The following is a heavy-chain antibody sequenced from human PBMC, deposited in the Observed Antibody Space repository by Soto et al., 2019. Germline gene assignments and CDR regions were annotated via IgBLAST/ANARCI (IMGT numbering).Heavy chain of an antibody. CDR2: IHHSGST. J-gene: IGHJ4*02. CDR1: GASIVSMNW. V-gene: IGHV4-4*02. CDR3: ARYDYGSGDDYNIDY. D-gene: IGHD3-10*01. Sequence: QVQLQESGPGLVKPSGTLSLTCAVSGASIVSMNWWSWVRQPPGKGLEWIGEIHHSGSTNYNPSLMSRVTISVDKSKNQFSLKLTSVTAPDTAVYYCARYDYGSGDDYNIDYWGQGTLVTVSS.